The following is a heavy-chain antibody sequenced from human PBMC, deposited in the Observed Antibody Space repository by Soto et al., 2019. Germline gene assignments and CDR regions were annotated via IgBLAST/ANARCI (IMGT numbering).Heavy chain of an antibody. CDR3: ARIRGGLMRPRFDY. Sequence: SETLSLTCAVYGGSFSGYYWSWIRQPPGKGLEWIGEINHSGSTNYNPSLKSRVTISVDTSKNQFSLKLSSVTAADTAVYYCARIRGGLMRPRFDYWGQGTLVTVSS. CDR2: INHSGST. V-gene: IGHV4-34*01. CDR1: GGSFSGYY. D-gene: IGHD2-8*01. J-gene: IGHJ4*02.